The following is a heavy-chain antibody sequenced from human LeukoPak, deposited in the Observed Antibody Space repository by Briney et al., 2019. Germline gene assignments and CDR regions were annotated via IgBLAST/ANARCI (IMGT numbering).Heavy chain of an antibody. CDR1: GGSLTSSGYY. Sequence: PSETLSLTCTVSGGSLTSSGYYWGRVRQPPGKGLEWIGTIRYSGTTYYNPSLESRVTISRDTSKNQFSLKVTSVTAADTAVYYCARHFPYDSSGYYFEYWGQGTLVTVSS. J-gene: IGHJ4*02. CDR2: IRYSGTT. D-gene: IGHD3-22*01. CDR3: ARHFPYDSSGYYFEY. V-gene: IGHV4-39*01.